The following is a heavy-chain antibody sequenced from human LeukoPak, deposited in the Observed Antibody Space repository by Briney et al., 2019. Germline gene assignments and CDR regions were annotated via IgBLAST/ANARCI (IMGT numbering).Heavy chain of an antibody. D-gene: IGHD5-12*01. V-gene: IGHV4-59*01. J-gene: IGHJ6*03. CDR1: GGSISSYY. Sequence: SETLSLTCTVSGGSISSYYWSWIRQPPGKGLEWIGYIYYSGSTNYNPSLKSRVTISVDTSKNQFSLKLSSVTAADTAVYYCARGGTGGYDWWYYYYYVDVWGKGTTVTISS. CDR3: ARGGTGGYDWWYYYYYVDV. CDR2: IYYSGST.